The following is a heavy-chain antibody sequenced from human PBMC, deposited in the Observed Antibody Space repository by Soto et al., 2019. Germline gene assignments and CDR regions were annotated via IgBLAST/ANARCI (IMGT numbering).Heavy chain of an antibody. Sequence: PGESLKISCKGSGYSFTSYWIGWVRQMPGKGLEWVGIIYPGDSDTRYSPSFQGQVTISADKSISTAYLQWSSLKPPDSAMYYCESYQFDNIGYQADYWGPGTLVTVSS. V-gene: IGHV5-51*01. CDR1: GYSFTSYW. CDR2: IYPGDSDT. CDR3: ESYQFDNIGYQADY. J-gene: IGHJ4*02. D-gene: IGHD3-22*01.